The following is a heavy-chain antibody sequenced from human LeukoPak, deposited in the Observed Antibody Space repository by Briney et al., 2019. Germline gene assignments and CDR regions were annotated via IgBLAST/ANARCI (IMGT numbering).Heavy chain of an antibody. CDR3: ARERNFYYYDY. Sequence: GGSLRLSCAASGFIFSSYSMNWVRQAPGKGLEWVSSISSSSSYIYYADSVKGRFTISRDNAQNSLFLELNSLRGEDTAVYYCARERNFYYYDYWGQGALVTVSS. CDR2: ISSSSSYI. CDR1: GFIFSSYS. V-gene: IGHV3-21*01. J-gene: IGHJ4*02. D-gene: IGHD3-3*01.